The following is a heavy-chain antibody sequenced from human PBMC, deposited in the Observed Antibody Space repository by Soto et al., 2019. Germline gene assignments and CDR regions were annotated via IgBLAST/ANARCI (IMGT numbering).Heavy chain of an antibody. V-gene: IGHV4-30-2*01. D-gene: IGHD5-12*01. J-gene: IGHJ4*02. CDR2: INHLETT. Sequence: QLQLHMSGSGLVKPSQTLSLTCTVSGASITYGAYSWSWIRQTPGKGLEWIGYINHLETTFYNPSFESLLTLSIDWTKNHFSLNLKSMSAADRALYFCARGAGFDSFAYSGQGILVTVSS. CDR1: GASITYGAYS. CDR3: ARGAGFDSFAY.